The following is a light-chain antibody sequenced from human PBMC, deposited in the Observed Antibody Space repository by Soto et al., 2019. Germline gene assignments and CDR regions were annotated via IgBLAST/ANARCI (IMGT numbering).Light chain of an antibody. Sequence: EIVLTQSPATLSLSPWERATLSCRASQSVSSYLAWYQQKPGQAPRLLIYDASNRATGIPARFSGSGSATDFTLTISSLEHEDFAVYYCQQRYNWPLTFGGGTKVDIK. CDR2: DAS. V-gene: IGKV3-11*01. CDR3: QQRYNWPLT. J-gene: IGKJ4*01. CDR1: QSVSSY.